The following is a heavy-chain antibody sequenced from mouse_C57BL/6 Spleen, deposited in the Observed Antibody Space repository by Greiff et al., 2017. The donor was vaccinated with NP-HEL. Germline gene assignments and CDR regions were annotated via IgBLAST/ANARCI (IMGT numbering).Heavy chain of an antibody. Sequence: VQLQQSGAELVKPGASVKLSCKASGYTFTSYWMHWVKQRPGQGLEWIGMIHPNSGSTNYNEKFKSKATLTVDKSSSTAYMQLSSLTSEDSAVYYCARTSTPGWFAYWGQGTLVTVSA. V-gene: IGHV1-64*01. CDR2: IHPNSGST. CDR1: GYTFTSYW. D-gene: IGHD2-1*01. CDR3: ARTSTPGWFAY. J-gene: IGHJ3*01.